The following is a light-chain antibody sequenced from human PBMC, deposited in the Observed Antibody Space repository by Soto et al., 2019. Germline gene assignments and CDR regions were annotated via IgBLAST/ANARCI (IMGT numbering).Light chain of an antibody. J-gene: IGLJ1*01. Sequence: SYELTQPPSVSVSPGQTASITCSGDKLGDKYACWYQQKPGQSPVLVIYQDSKRPSGIPERFSGSNSGNTATLTISGTQAMDEADDYCQAWDSSTYGFGTGSKGTVL. CDR3: QAWDSSTYG. V-gene: IGLV3-1*01. CDR1: KLGDKY. CDR2: QDS.